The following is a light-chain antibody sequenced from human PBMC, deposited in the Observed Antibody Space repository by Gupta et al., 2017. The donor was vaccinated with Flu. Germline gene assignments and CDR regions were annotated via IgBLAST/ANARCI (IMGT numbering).Light chain of an antibody. J-gene: IGLJ2*01. CDR3: SSHTATNTRV. CDR1: SSDIGSYDH. V-gene: IGLV2-14*01. CDR2: EVS. Sequence: QSALTQPASVSGSPGQSITISCTGTSSDIGSYDHVSWYQQHPGKAPKLMIYEVSNRPSGVSNRFSGSKSGNTASLTISGLQAEDEADYYCSSHTATNTRVFGEGTKLTVL.